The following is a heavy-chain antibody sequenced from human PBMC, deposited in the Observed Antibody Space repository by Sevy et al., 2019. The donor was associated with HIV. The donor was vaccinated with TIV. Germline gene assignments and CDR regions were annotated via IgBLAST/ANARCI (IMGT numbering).Heavy chain of an antibody. D-gene: IGHD2-2*01. J-gene: IGHJ3*02. Sequence: GGSLRLSCAASGFTFSIYSMNWVRQAPGKGLEWVSSISGISNYIYYADSVKGRLTISRDNAKSSLYLQMNSLRAEDTAVYYCARTGCSITSCLTADAFDIWGQGTLVTVSS. V-gene: IGHV3-21*06. CDR2: ISGISNYI. CDR1: GFTFSIYS. CDR3: ARTGCSITSCLTADAFDI.